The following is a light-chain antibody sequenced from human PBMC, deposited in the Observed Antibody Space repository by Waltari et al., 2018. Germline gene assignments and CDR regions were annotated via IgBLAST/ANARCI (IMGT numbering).Light chain of an antibody. Sequence: EIVLTQSPATLSLSPGERATLSCRASQTVYSGYLAWYQQKPGQAPRLLIYDASNRETGIPARFIGSGSGRDFTLTILSLEPEDFAVYYCQLRNSWPRRLTFGQGTKVEIK. J-gene: IGKJ1*01. CDR1: QTVYSGY. CDR3: QLRNSWPRRLT. V-gene: IGKV3-11*02. CDR2: DAS.